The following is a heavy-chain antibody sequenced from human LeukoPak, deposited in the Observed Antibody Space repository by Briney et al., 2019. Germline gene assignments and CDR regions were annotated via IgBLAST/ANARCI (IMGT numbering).Heavy chain of an antibody. Sequence: SETLSLTCTVSGYSISSGYYWGWIRQPPGKGLEWIGSIYHSGSTYYNPSLKSRVTISVDTSKNQFSLKLSSVTAADTAVYYCARGVGATPWFDPWGQGTLVTVS. D-gene: IGHD1-26*01. V-gene: IGHV4-38-2*02. CDR1: GYSISSGYY. CDR3: ARGVGATPWFDP. CDR2: IYHSGST. J-gene: IGHJ5*02.